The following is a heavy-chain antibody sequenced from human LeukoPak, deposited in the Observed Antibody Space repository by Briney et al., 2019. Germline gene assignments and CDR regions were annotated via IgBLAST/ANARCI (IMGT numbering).Heavy chain of an antibody. J-gene: IGHJ6*03. CDR1: GFTFSDYY. V-gene: IGHV3-11*01. CDR2: ISSSGSTI. CDR3: ASDLGCSSTSCYTDYYYYMDV. D-gene: IGHD2-2*02. Sequence: GGSLRLSCPASGFTFSDYYMSWIRQAPGKGLEWVSYISSSGSTIYYADSVKGRFTISRDNAKNSLYLQMNSLRAEDTAVYYCASDLGCSSTSCYTDYYYYMDVWGKGTTVTVSS.